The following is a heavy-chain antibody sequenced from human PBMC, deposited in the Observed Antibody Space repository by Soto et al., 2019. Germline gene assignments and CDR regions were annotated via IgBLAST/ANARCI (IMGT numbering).Heavy chain of an antibody. J-gene: IGHJ2*01. V-gene: IGHV6-1*01. CDR2: TYYRSKWHN. Sequence: QVQLQQSGPGLVKPSQTLSLICAISGDSVSSASATWSWIRQSPSGRLEWLGRTYYRSKWHNDYAVPVKSRIAIIPDTSKNQLSLQLSSVTLEDTAVYFCARDGSGYQWYFDVWGRGSLVTVSS. D-gene: IGHD5-12*01. CDR3: ARDGSGYQWYFDV. CDR1: GDSVSSASAT.